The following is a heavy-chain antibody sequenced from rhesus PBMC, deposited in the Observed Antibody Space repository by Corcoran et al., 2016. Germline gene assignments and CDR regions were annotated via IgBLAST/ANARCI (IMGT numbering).Heavy chain of an antibody. D-gene: IGHD1-1*01. V-gene: IGHV4-73*01. CDR1: GGSMSGYYY. Sequence: QVKLQQWGEGLVKPSETLSLPCAVYGGSMSGYYYRTWIRPAPGKGLEWIGNIDGNSASSQYNPSLKNRVTISGDTSKKQFSLRLNSVTAADTAVYYCARGGQPHDAFDFWGQGLRVTVSS. CDR2: IDGNSASS. J-gene: IGHJ3*01. CDR3: ARGGQPHDAFDF.